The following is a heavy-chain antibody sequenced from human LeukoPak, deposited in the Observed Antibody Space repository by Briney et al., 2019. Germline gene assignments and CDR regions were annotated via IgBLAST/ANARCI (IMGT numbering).Heavy chain of an antibody. CDR2: INPNSGGT. D-gene: IGHD5-12*01. CDR1: GYTFTSYY. CDR3: ARVGHRGSGYSGYGELDY. V-gene: IGHV1-2*02. J-gene: IGHJ4*02. Sequence: GASVKVSCKASGYTFTSYYMHWVRQAPGQGLEWMGWINPNSGGTNYAQKFQGRVTMTRDTSISTAYMELSRLRSDDTAVYYCARVGHRGSGYSGYGELDYWGQGTLVTVSS.